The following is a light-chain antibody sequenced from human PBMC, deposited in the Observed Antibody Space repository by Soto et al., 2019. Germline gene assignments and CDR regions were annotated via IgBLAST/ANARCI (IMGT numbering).Light chain of an antibody. J-gene: IGLJ1*01. V-gene: IGLV2-14*03. Sequence: QPALTQPASVSGSPGQSITISCSGTSIDVGGTNHVSWYLQHPGEAPKLIMYDVSNRPSGVSDRFFGSKADNTATLTVSGLQAEDEADYYCCSYTSFSTYVFGTGTKLTVL. CDR1: SIDVGGTNH. CDR2: DVS. CDR3: CSYTSFSTYV.